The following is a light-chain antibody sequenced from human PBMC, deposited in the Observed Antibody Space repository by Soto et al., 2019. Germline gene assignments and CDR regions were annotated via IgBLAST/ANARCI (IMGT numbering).Light chain of an antibody. V-gene: IGKV3-20*01. CDR1: QSVSSSY. J-gene: IGKJ1*01. CDR3: QQYGRSPKT. CDR2: DAS. Sequence: EIVLTQSPGTLSLSPGERATFSCRASQSVSSSYLAWYQQKPGQAPRLLIYDASNRATVISDRFSGSGSGTDFTLTISRLEPEDSAVYYCQQYGRSPKTFGQGTKVEIK.